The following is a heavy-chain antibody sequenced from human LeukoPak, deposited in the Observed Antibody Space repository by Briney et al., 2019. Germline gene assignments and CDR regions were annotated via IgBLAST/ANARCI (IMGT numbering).Heavy chain of an antibody. CDR2: INIEGSTT. J-gene: IGHJ4*02. CDR1: GFSLSSYW. V-gene: IGHV3-74*03. D-gene: IGHD1-1*01. Sequence: GGSLRLSCVASGFSLSSYWVHWVRQAPGKGLVWVSRINIEGSTTTYADSVKGRFTISRDNAKKTVSLQMDSLRAEDTAVYYCVSDHTGHDDYWGQGTLVTVSS. CDR3: VSDHTGHDDY.